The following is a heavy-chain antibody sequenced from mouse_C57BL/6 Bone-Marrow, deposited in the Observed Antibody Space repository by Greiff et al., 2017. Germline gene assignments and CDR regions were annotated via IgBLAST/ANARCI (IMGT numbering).Heavy chain of an antibody. Sequence: EVQLVESGGGLVKPGGSLKLSCAASGFTFSDYGMHWVRQAPEKGLEWVAYISSGSSTIYYADTVTGRFTISIDTAKKPLSLTMTNLGSEDTAVYYCEREGYYGNFDYWGQGTTLTVSS. V-gene: IGHV5-17*01. J-gene: IGHJ2*01. CDR1: GFTFSDYG. D-gene: IGHD1-1*01. CDR2: ISSGSSTI. CDR3: EREGYYGNFDY.